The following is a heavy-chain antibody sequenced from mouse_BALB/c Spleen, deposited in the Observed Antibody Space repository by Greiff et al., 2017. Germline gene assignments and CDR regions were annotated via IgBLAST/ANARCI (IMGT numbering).Heavy chain of an antibody. CDR2: IDPSDSET. Sequence: QVQLQQSGPQLVRPGASVKISCKASGYSFTSYWMHWVKQRPGQGLEWIGMIDPSDSETRLNQKFKDKATLTVDKSSSTAYMQLSSPTSEDSAVYYCARCSFYYYGSSYAMDYWGQGTSVTVSS. CDR3: ARCSFYYYGSSYAMDY. J-gene: IGHJ4*01. CDR1: GYSFTSYW. D-gene: IGHD1-1*01. V-gene: IGHV1S126*01.